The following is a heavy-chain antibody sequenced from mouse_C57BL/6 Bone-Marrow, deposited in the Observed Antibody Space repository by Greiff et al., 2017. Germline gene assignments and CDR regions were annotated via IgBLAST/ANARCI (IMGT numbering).Heavy chain of an antibody. CDR3: SRQVTTVLATKYFDV. CDR2: ISGGGGNT. V-gene: IGHV5-9*01. J-gene: IGHJ1*03. D-gene: IGHD1-1*01. CDR1: GFTFSSYT. Sequence: EVKLQESGGGLVKPGGSLKLSCAASGFTFSSYTMSWVRQTPEKRLQWVAAISGGGGNTYYPDSVKGRFTISRDNDKNLLYLQMSSLRSEDTALYYCSRQVTTVLATKYFDVGGTGTTVTVSA.